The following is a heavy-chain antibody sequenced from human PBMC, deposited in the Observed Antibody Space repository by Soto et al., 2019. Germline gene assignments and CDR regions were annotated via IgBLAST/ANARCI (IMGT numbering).Heavy chain of an antibody. Sequence: QVQLVESGGGVVQPGRSLRLSCAASGFTFSSFGMHWVRQAPGKGLEWVAVISYDGINIYYVDSVKGRLIISRDNSKNTLSQQMNSLKAEDTAVYDCDKDTSNYSNNWRAYSGMDFWGQGTTVTVSS. J-gene: IGHJ6*02. CDR1: GFTFSSFG. V-gene: IGHV3-30*18. CDR3: DKDTSNYSNNWRAYSGMDF. CDR2: ISYDGINI. D-gene: IGHD6-13*01.